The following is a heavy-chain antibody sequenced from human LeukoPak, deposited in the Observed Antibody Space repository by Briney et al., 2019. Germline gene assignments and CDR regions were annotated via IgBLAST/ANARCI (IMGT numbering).Heavy chain of an antibody. CDR3: AREGPYDSSGYYDY. CDR2: INWNGGST. CDR1: GGSISSYY. V-gene: IGHV3-20*04. J-gene: IGHJ4*02. Sequence: ETLSLTCTVSGGSISSYYWSWIRQPAGKGLEWVSGINWNGGSTGYADSVKGRFTISRDNAKNSLYLQMNSLRAEDTALYYCAREGPYDSSGYYDYWGQGTLVTVSS. D-gene: IGHD3-22*01.